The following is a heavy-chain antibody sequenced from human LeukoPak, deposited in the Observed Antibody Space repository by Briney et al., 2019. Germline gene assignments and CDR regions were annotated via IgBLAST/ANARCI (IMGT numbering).Heavy chain of an antibody. D-gene: IGHD2-2*01. CDR1: GFTFSSYW. CDR3: AKDAGYCSSTSCHQHYYYYMDV. V-gene: IGHV3-74*01. J-gene: IGHJ6*03. Sequence: GGSLRLSCAASGFTFSSYWMHWVRQAPGKGLVWVSRINSDGSRTTYADSVTGRFTISRDNSKNTLYLQMNSLRAEDTAVYYCAKDAGYCSSTSCHQHYYYYMDVWGKGTTVTVSS. CDR2: INSDGSRT.